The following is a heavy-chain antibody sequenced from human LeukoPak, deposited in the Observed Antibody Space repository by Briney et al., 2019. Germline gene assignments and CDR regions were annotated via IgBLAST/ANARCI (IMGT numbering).Heavy chain of an antibody. CDR1: GGSFSGYY. CDR3: ARGPPEFGATRAGMDV. V-gene: IGHV4-34*01. J-gene: IGHJ6*02. CDR2: INHSGST. Sequence: PSETLSLTCAVYGGSFSGYYWSWIRQPPGKGLEWIGEINHSGSTNYNPSLKSRVTISVDTSKNQFSLKLSSVTAADTAVYYCARGPPEFGATRAGMDVWGQGTTVTVSS. D-gene: IGHD1-26*01.